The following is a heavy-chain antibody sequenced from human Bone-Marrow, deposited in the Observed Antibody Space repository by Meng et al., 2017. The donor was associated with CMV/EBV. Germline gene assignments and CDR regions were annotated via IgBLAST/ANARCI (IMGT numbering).Heavy chain of an antibody. CDR1: GGSVSSGSYY. D-gene: IGHD2-2*02. CDR2: IYYSGST. J-gene: IGHJ3*02. CDR3: ARYCSSTSCYIGAFDI. V-gene: IGHV4-61*01. Sequence: SETLSLTCTVSGGSVSSGSYYWSWIRQPPGKGLEWIGYIYYSGSTNYNPSLMSRVTISVDTSKNQFYLKLSSVTAADTAVYYCARYCSSTSCYIGAFDIWGQGTMVTVSS.